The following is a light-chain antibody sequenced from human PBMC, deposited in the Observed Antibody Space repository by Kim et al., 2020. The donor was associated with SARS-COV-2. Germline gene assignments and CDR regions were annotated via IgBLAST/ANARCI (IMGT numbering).Light chain of an antibody. Sequence: DSVKLTCTLSSGHSSYAIAWHQQQPEKGPRYLMKVNSDGSHSKGDGIPDRFSGSSSGAERYLTISSLQSEDEADYYCQTWGTGIGVFGGGTQLTVL. J-gene: IGLJ3*02. CDR2: VNSDGSH. CDR1: SGHSSYA. V-gene: IGLV4-69*01. CDR3: QTWGTGIGV.